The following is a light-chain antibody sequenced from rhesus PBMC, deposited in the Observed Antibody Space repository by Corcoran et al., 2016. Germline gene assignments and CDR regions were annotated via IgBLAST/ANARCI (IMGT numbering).Light chain of an antibody. CDR3: LQDYATPLT. V-gene: IGKV1-94*01. J-gene: IGKJ4*01. CDR1: QAINKE. CDR2: AAS. Sequence: DIQMTQSPSSLSASVGDRVTVTCRASQAINKELSWYQLKPGKAPRLLIFAASTLETGVLSRFSGSGSGTDFALTITSLQPEDFATYYCLQDYATPLTFGGGTRV.